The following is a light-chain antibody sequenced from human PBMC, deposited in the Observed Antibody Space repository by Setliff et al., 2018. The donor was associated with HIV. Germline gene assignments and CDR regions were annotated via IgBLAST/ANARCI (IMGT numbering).Light chain of an antibody. CDR2: DVS. J-gene: IGLJ1*01. CDR3: CSYAGSYTYI. Sequence: QSVLAQPRSVSGSPGQSVTISCTGTSSDVGGYNYVSWYQQHPGKAPKLKIYDVSKRPSVVPDRFSGSKSGNTASLTIPGLQAEDEADYYCCSYAGSYTYIFGTGTKVTVL. CDR1: SSDVGGYNY. V-gene: IGLV2-11*01.